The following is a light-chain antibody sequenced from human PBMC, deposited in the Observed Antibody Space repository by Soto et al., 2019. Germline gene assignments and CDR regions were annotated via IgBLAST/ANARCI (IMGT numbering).Light chain of an antibody. Sequence: EIVLTQSPGTLSLSPGERATLSCRASQSVSASYLAWYQQRPGQAPRLLIYGAFSRPTGIPDRFSGSGSGADFTLTISRLEPEDFAVYYCQQSGSSPWTFGEGTKVDIK. J-gene: IGKJ1*01. CDR3: QQSGSSPWT. V-gene: IGKV3-20*01. CDR1: QSVSASY. CDR2: GAF.